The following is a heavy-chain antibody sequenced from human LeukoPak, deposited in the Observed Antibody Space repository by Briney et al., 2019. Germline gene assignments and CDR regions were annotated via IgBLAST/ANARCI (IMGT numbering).Heavy chain of an antibody. CDR3: ARKASGWYGDNWFDP. V-gene: IGHV1-2*02. CDR1: GYTFTGYY. J-gene: IGHJ5*02. Sequence: GASVKVSCKASGYTFTGYYMHWVRPARGQGLGWMGWINPNSGGTNYAQKLQGRVTMTRDTSISTAYMELRRLRSDDTAVYYCARKASGWYGDNWFDPWGQGTLVTVSS. CDR2: INPNSGGT. D-gene: IGHD6-19*01.